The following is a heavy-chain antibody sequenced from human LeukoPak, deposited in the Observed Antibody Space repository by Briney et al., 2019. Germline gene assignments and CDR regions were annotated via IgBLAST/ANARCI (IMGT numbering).Heavy chain of an antibody. CDR1: GFTFSSYA. CDR2: ISGSGGST. V-gene: IGHV3-23*01. Sequence: GRSLRLSCAASGFTFSSYAMSWVRQAPGKGLEWVSAISGSGGSTYYADSVKGRFTISRDNSKNTLYLQMNSLRAEDTAVYYCAKDPRYSAARLADYWGQGTLVTVSS. CDR3: AKDPRYSAARLADY. J-gene: IGHJ4*02. D-gene: IGHD6-6*01.